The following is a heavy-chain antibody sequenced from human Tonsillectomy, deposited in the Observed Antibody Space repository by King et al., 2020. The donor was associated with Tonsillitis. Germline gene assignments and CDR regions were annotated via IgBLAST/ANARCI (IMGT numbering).Heavy chain of an antibody. CDR3: ARASALSGVFLTH. Sequence: VQLQQWGAGLLKPSETLSLTCAVYGGSFSGYYWSWIRQPPGKGLEWIGEINHSGSTNYNPSLKSRVTISVDTSKNQFSLKLSSVTAADTAVYYCARASALSGVFLTHWGQGTLVTVSS. CDR1: GGSFSGYY. CDR2: INHSGST. V-gene: IGHV4-34*01. J-gene: IGHJ4*02. D-gene: IGHD2/OR15-2a*01.